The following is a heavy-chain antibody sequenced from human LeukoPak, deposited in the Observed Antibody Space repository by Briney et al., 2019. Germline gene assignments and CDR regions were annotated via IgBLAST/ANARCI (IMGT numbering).Heavy chain of an antibody. D-gene: IGHD3-22*01. J-gene: IGHJ4*02. CDR1: GGSISSGAYY. V-gene: IGHV4-31*03. CDR3: ARDLSGYVASDY. CDR2: IYHTGNT. Sequence: PAETLSLTCTVSGGSISSGAYYRSWIRQFPGRGLEWIAYIYHTGNTYYNPSLKSRLTISLDTSNNQFSLKLSSVTAADTAVYYCARDLSGYVASDYWGQGTLVTVSS.